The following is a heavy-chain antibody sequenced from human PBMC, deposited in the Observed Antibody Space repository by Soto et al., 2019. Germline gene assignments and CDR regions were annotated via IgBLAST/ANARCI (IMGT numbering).Heavy chain of an antibody. CDR3: AKTGGSYWGFDY. V-gene: IGHV3-23*01. Sequence: EVQLLESGGGLVQPGGSLRLSCAASGFTFNNYAMSWVRQAPGKGLEWVSIVTGSGSATDYADSVKGRFTISRDKSKDTLFLQRNSLSVEDTAVYYCAKTGGSYWGFDYWGQGTLVTVSS. CDR1: GFTFNNYA. J-gene: IGHJ4*02. D-gene: IGHD1-26*01. CDR2: VTGSGSAT.